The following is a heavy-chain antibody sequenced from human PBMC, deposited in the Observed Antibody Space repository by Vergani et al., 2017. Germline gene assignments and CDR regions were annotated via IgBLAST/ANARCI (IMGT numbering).Heavy chain of an antibody. CDR3: ARGDLWSGYTDY. V-gene: IGHV4-34*01. Sequence: QVQLQQWGAGLLKPSETLSLTCAVYGGSFSGYYWSWIRQPPGKGLEWIGEINHSGSTNYNPSLTSRVTISVDTSKNQFSLKLSSVTAADTAVYYCARGDLWSGYTDYWGQGTLVTVSS. CDR1: GGSFSGYY. J-gene: IGHJ4*02. D-gene: IGHD3-3*01. CDR2: INHSGST.